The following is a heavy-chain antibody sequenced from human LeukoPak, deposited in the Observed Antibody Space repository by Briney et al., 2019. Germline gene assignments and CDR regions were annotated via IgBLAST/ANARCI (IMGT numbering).Heavy chain of an antibody. D-gene: IGHD2-15*01. CDR1: GGSISTYY. V-gene: IGHV4-59*01. J-gene: IGHJ4*02. CDR3: ARVHRYCSGDSCYLFDY. CDR2: IYYSGST. Sequence: SETLSLTCTVSGGSISTYYWSWIRQPPGKGLEWIGYIYYSGSTKYNPSLKSRVTISVDTSKNQFSLKLSSVTAADTAVYYCARVHRYCSGDSCYLFDYWGQGTLVTVSS.